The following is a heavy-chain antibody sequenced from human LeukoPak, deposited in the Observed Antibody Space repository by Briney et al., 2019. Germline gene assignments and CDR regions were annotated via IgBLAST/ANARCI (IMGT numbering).Heavy chain of an antibody. V-gene: IGHV3-30-3*01. CDR3: ARDLAVVTAHDAFDI. CDR2: ISYDGSNK. CDR1: GFTFSSYA. D-gene: IGHD2-21*02. J-gene: IGHJ3*02. Sequence: GGSLRLSCAASGFTFSSYAMHWVRQAPGKGLEWVAVISYDGSNKYYADSVKGRFTISRDNSKNTLYLQMNSLRAEDTAVYYCARDLAVVTAHDAFDIWGQGTMVTVSS.